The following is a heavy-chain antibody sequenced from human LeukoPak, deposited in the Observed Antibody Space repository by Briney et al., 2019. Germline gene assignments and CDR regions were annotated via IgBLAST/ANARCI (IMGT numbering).Heavy chain of an antibody. V-gene: IGHV4-39*07. CDR3: VRDIEGWFDP. Sequence: SETLSLTCTVSGGSISSSSYYWGWIRQPPGKGLEWIGSIYYSGSTYYNPSLKSRVTISVDTSKNQFSLKLSSVTAADTAVYYCVRDIEGWFDPWGQGTLVTVSS. J-gene: IGHJ5*02. D-gene: IGHD3-16*02. CDR1: GGSISSSSYY. CDR2: IYYSGST.